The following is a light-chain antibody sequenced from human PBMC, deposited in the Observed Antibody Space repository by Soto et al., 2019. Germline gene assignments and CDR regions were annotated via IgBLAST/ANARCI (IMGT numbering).Light chain of an antibody. V-gene: IGKV1-9*01. J-gene: IGKJ4*01. CDR1: RGISTY. CDR2: GTC. Sequence: DIPLTQSPSFLSASVGDRVTITCRASRGISTYLAWYQLKPGKAPQLLIYGTCPLQSGVPSRFSGSGSGTEFTLTISRLQPEDFATYYCQQLNIFPLTFGGGAKVEIK. CDR3: QQLNIFPLT.